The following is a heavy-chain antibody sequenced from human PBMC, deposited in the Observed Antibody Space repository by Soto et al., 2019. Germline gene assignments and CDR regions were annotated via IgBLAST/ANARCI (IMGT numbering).Heavy chain of an antibody. V-gene: IGHV1-46*03. CDR3: SRVDPGETSPFDH. CDR1: GYTFTIYA. CDR2: INPFDGSR. J-gene: IGHJ4*02. Sequence: ASVKVSCKASGYTFTIYAMQWVRQAPGQGLEWMGWINPFDGSRMFAQSFQGRVTMTRDTSTSTVYMEVSSLRSEDTAVYYCSRVDPGETSPFDHWGQGTLVTVSS. D-gene: IGHD3-10*01.